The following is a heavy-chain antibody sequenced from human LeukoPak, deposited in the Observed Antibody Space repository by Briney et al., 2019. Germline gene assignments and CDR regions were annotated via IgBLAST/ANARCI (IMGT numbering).Heavy chain of an antibody. CDR2: IYPGDSDT. CDR3: ARLVSDQGSGYTGDY. V-gene: IGHV5-51*01. Sequence: GESLKISCKGSGYRFTSYWIGWVRPMPGKGLEWMGIIYPGDSDTRYSPSFQGQVTISADKSISTAYLQWSSLKASDTAMYYCARLVSDQGSGYTGDYWGQGTLVTVSS. J-gene: IGHJ4*02. D-gene: IGHD3-22*01. CDR1: GYRFTSYW.